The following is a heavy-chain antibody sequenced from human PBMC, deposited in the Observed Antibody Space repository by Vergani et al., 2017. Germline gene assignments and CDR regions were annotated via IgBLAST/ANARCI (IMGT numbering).Heavy chain of an antibody. D-gene: IGHD6-13*01. J-gene: IGHJ4*02. V-gene: IGHV3-21*01. Sequence: EVQLVESGGGLVQPGRSLRLSCAASGFTFDDYAMNWVRQAPGKGLEWVSSISSSSSYIYYADSVKGRFTISRDNAKNSLYLQMNSLRAEDTAVYYCARDLAAAGKNLWGQGTLVTVSS. CDR1: GFTFDDYA. CDR3: ARDLAAAGKNL. CDR2: ISSSSSYI.